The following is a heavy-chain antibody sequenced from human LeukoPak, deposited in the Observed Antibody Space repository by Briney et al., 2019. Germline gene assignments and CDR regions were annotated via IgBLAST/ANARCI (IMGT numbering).Heavy chain of an antibody. J-gene: IGHJ4*02. CDR1: GFTFSSYE. CDR3: ASALYYYGSGSLN. CDR2: ISSSGSTI. V-gene: IGHV3-48*03. D-gene: IGHD3-10*01. Sequence: GGSLRLSCAASGFTFSSYEMNWVRQAPGKGLEWVSYISSSGSTIYYADSVKGRFTISRVNAKNSLYLQMNSLRAEDTAVYYCASALYYYGSGSLNWGQGTLVTVSS.